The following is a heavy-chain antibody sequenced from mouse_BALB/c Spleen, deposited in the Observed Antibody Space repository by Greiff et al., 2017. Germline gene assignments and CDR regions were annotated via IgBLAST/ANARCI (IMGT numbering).Heavy chain of an antibody. CDR1: GYAFTNYL. V-gene: IGHV1-54*01. Sequence: VQLQQSGAELVRPGTSVKVSCKASGYAFTNYLIEWVKQRPGQSLEWIGVINPGSGGTNYNEKFKGKATLTADKSSSTAYMQLSSLTSDDSAVYFCARNLLYYFDYWGQGTTLTVSS. D-gene: IGHD1-1*01. CDR3: ARNLLYYFDY. J-gene: IGHJ2*01. CDR2: INPGSGGT.